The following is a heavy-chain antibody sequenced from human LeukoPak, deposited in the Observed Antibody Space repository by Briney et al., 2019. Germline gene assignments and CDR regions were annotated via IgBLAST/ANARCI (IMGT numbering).Heavy chain of an antibody. D-gene: IGHD4-23*01. V-gene: IGHV3-23*01. J-gene: IGHJ4*02. CDR3: AKIGFPTTVLTPGTVW. Sequence: GGSLRLSCAASGFTFSSYWMTWVRQAPGKGLEWVSAISNSGGSTHYADSVKGRFTISRDNSKSTLYLQMSSLRAEDTAVYYCAKIGFPTTVLTPGTVWWGQGTLVTVSS. CDR2: ISNSGGST. CDR1: GFTFSSYW.